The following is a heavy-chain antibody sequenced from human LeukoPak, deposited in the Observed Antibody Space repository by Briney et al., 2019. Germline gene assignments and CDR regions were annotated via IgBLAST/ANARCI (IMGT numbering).Heavy chain of an antibody. CDR2: IKSKAGGGTP. J-gene: IGHJ4*02. D-gene: IGHD6-13*01. CDR1: GFTFIDAW. CDR3: ATIKDSSSWAFDY. Sequence: GGSLRLSCAAFGFTFIDAWMSWVRQAPGEGLEWVGRIKSKAGGGTPDYAAPVKGRFTISRDDSQNTLYVQMDSLTTEDTAVYYCATIKDSSSWAFDYWGQGTLVTVSS. V-gene: IGHV3-15*01.